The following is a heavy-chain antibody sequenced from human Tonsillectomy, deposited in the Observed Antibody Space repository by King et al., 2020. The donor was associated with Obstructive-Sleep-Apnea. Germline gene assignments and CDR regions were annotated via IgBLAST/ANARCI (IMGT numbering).Heavy chain of an antibody. CDR3: AREVGLYCSRSSCHATYYYGMDV. V-gene: IGHV4-31*03. D-gene: IGHD2-2*01. Sequence: VQLQESGPGLVKPSQTLSLTCTVSGVSISSGGYYWSWIRQHPGKSLEWIGDIYYSGSTYYNPSLKSRVTISLDTSKNQFSLKLSSVTAADTAVYYCAREVGLYCSRSSCHATYYYGMDVWGQGTTVTVSS. CDR2: IYYSGST. J-gene: IGHJ6*02. CDR1: GVSISSGGYY.